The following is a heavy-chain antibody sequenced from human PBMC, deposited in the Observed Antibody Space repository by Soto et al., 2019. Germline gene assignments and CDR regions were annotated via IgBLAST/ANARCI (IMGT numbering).Heavy chain of an antibody. V-gene: IGHV4-59*01. CDR1: GGSISSYY. J-gene: IGHJ4*02. Sequence: TLSLTCTVSGGSISSYYWSWIRQPPGKGLEWIGYIYYSGSTNCNPSLKSRVTISVDTSKNQFSLKLSSVTAADTAVYYCARESGGLGFDYWGQGTLVTVSS. D-gene: IGHD3-16*01. CDR3: ARESGGLGFDY. CDR2: IYYSGST.